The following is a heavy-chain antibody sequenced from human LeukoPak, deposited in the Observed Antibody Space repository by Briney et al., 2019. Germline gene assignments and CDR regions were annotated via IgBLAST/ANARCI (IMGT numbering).Heavy chain of an antibody. D-gene: IGHD6-13*01. CDR2: IYYSGST. V-gene: IGHV4-59*01. CDR1: GGSISSYY. CDR3: ARDIGSSWYSVGVHYYGMDV. J-gene: IGHJ6*02. Sequence: SETLSLTGTVSGGSISSYYWSWIRQPPGEGLEWIGYIYYSGSTNYNPSLKSRVTISVDTSKNQFSLKLSSVTAADTAVYYCARDIGSSWYSVGVHYYGMDVWGQGPTVTVSS.